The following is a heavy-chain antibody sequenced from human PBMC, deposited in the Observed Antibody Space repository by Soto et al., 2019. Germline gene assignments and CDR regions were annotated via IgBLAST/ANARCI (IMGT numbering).Heavy chain of an antibody. Sequence: TSETLSLTCTVSGGSISSGGHYWSWIRQHPGKGLEWIGYIYYSGRTYYNPSLHSRVSIAVDTTENQFSLKLTSVTAADTSVYYCARGSFSSSSSWFDPWGRGTLVTVSS. CDR3: ARGSFSSSSSWFDP. D-gene: IGHD6-6*01. CDR1: GGSISSGGHY. CDR2: IYYSGRT. V-gene: IGHV4-31*03. J-gene: IGHJ5*02.